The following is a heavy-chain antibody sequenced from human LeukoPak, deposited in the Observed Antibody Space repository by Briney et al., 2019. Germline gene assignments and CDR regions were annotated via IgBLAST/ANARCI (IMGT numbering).Heavy chain of an antibody. J-gene: IGHJ3*02. Sequence: GASVKVSCKASGYTFTSYDINWVRQATGQGLEWMGWMNPNSGNTGYAQKFQGRVTMTTDTSTSTAYMELRSLRSDDTAVYYCARHSSSWYDAFDIWGQGTMVTVSS. V-gene: IGHV1-8*02. CDR3: ARHSSSWYDAFDI. CDR1: GYTFTSYD. CDR2: MNPNSGNT. D-gene: IGHD6-13*01.